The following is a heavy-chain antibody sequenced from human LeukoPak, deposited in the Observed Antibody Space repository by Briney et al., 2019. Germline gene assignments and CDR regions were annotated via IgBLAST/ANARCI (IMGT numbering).Heavy chain of an antibody. V-gene: IGHV3-30*03. D-gene: IGHD6-19*01. CDR2: ISYDGSNK. J-gene: IGHJ4*02. Sequence: PGGSLRLSCAASGFTFSSYGMHWVRQAPGKGLEWVAVISYDGSNKYYADSVKGRFTISRDNSKNTQYLQMNSLRAEDTAVYYCATDSSGWFYFDYWGQGTLVTVSS. CDR1: GFTFSSYG. CDR3: ATDSSGWFYFDY.